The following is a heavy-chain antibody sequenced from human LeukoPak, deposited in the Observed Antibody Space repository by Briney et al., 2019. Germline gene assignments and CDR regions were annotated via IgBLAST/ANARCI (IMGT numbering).Heavy chain of an antibody. Sequence: SETLSLTCAVYGGSFSGYYWSWIRQPPGKGLEWIGEINHSGSTNYNPSLKSRVTISVDTSKNQFSLKLSSVTAADTAVYYCARVLLWFGEKLSKDRKYGMDVWGQGTTVTVSS. V-gene: IGHV4-34*01. D-gene: IGHD3-10*01. CDR1: GGSFSGYY. J-gene: IGHJ6*02. CDR2: INHSGST. CDR3: ARVLLWFGEKLSKDRKYGMDV.